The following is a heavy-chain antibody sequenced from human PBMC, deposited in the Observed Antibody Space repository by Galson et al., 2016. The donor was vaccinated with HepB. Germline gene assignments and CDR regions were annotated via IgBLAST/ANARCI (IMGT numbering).Heavy chain of an antibody. CDR2: IIPLFGTT. D-gene: IGHD2-21*01. CDR3: ARDVCAGDNCHHALAF. Sequence: SVKVSCKASGGTFRTYSMNWVRQAPGQGLEWMGGIIPLFGTTKYAQKFQGRVTITADISTNTGYLEVTSLTSDDTAVYYCARDVCAGDNCHHALAFWGQGTLVTVSS. V-gene: IGHV1-69*06. J-gene: IGHJ4*02. CDR1: GGTFRTYS.